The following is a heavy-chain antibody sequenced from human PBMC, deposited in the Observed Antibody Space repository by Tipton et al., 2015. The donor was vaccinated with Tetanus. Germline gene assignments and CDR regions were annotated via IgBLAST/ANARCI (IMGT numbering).Heavy chain of an antibody. D-gene: IGHD3-10*01. CDR1: GGSISSGGYS. CDR3: ARVVIWFGAPPSHFDY. Sequence: TLSLTCAVSGGSISSGGYSWSWIRQPPGKGLEWIGYIYHSGSTYYNPSLKSRVTISVDRSKNQLSLKLSSVTAADTAVYYCARVVIWFGAPPSHFDYWGQGTLVTVSS. J-gene: IGHJ4*02. CDR2: IYHSGST. V-gene: IGHV4-30-2*01.